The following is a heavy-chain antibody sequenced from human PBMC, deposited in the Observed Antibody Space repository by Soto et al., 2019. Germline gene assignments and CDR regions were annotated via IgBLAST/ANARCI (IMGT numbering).Heavy chain of an antibody. CDR2: FDPEDAET. J-gene: IGHJ5*02. CDR3: ARDRGPSSGYYPYWFDP. D-gene: IGHD3-22*01. CDR1: GYILTELS. Sequence: ASVKVSCKVSGYILTELSMHWVRQVPGRGLEWMGGFDPEDAETIYAQKFQGRVTMTEDTSTDTAYMELSGLRSEDTAVYYCARDRGPSSGYYPYWFDPWGQGTLVTVSS. V-gene: IGHV1-24*01.